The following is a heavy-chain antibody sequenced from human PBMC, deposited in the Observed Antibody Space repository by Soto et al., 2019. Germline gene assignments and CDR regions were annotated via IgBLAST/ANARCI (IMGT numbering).Heavy chain of an antibody. D-gene: IGHD6-13*01. Sequence: PSETLSLTCTVSGGSISSGDYYWSWIRQPPGKGLEWIGYIYYSGSTYYNPSLKSRVTISVDTSKNQFSLKLSSVTAADTAVYYCASRIAAAGQGASYFDYWGQGTLVTVSS. CDR2: IYYSGST. J-gene: IGHJ4*02. V-gene: IGHV4-30-4*01. CDR1: GGSISSGDYY. CDR3: ASRIAAAGQGASYFDY.